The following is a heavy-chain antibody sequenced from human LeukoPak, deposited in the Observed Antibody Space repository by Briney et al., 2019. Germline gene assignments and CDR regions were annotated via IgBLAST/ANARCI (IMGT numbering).Heavy chain of an antibody. CDR2: IYYSGST. J-gene: IGHJ6*03. Sequence: SETLSLTCTVSGGSISSSSYYWGWIRQPPGKGLEWIGSIYYSGSTYYNSSLKSRVTISVDTSKNQFSLKLSSVTAADTAVYYCARGDGDYYYYYMDVWGKGTTVTISS. D-gene: IGHD4-17*01. CDR1: GGSISSSSYY. V-gene: IGHV4-39*07. CDR3: ARGDGDYYYYYMDV.